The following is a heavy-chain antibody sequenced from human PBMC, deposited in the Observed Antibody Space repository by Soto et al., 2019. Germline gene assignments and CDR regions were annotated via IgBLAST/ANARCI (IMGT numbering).Heavy chain of an antibody. V-gene: IGHV4-59*01. D-gene: IGHD3-22*01. CDR3: ARTRYYYDSSGYPHQYYFDY. Sequence: SETLSLTCTVSGGSISIYYWSWIRHPPGKGLEWIGYIYYSGSTNYNPSLKSRVTISVDTSKNQFSLKLSSVTAADTAVYYCARTRYYYDSSGYPHQYYFDYWGQGTLVTVSS. CDR2: IYYSGST. CDR1: GGSISIYY. J-gene: IGHJ4*02.